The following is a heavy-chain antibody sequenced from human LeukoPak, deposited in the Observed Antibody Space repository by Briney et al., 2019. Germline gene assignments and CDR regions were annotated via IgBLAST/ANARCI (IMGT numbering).Heavy chain of an antibody. J-gene: IGHJ6*03. CDR3: ASRVAAAGTYYYYMDV. D-gene: IGHD6-13*01. Sequence: SVSVSFTASGGTFIIYAISGVRQAPGQGGERMGGIIPIFGTANYAQKFQGRVTITTDQSTSTAYMELSSLRSQDTAVYSCASRVAAAGTYYYYMDVWGKGTTVTVSS. CDR2: IIPIFGTA. V-gene: IGHV1-69*05. CDR1: GGTFIIYA.